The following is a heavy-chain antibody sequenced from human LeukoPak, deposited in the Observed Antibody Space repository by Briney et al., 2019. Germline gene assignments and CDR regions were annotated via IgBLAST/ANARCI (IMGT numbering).Heavy chain of an antibody. Sequence: GGSLRLSCVASGFTFSDYCMSWIRQAPGKGLEWVSYICSSGTNYADSVKGRFTISRDNSKNTLYLQMNSLRAEDTAVYYCAKDPAVAGPPNHFDYWGQGTLVTVSS. V-gene: IGHV3-11*01. CDR2: ICSSGT. CDR1: GFTFSDYC. CDR3: AKDPAVAGPPNHFDY. J-gene: IGHJ4*02. D-gene: IGHD6-19*01.